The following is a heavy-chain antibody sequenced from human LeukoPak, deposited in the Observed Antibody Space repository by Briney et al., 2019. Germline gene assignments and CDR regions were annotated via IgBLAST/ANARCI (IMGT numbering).Heavy chain of an antibody. V-gene: IGHV4-39*07. CDR2: IYYSGTT. CDR3: ARLTPPYNWNPDY. Sequence: SETLSLTCTVSGGSISSSSYYWAWIRQPPGKGLEWIGSIYYSGTTFYNPSLKSRVTISVDTSKNQFSLKLSSVTAADTAVYYCARLTPPYNWNPDYWGQGTLVTVSS. D-gene: IGHD1-20*01. CDR1: GGSISSSSYY. J-gene: IGHJ4*02.